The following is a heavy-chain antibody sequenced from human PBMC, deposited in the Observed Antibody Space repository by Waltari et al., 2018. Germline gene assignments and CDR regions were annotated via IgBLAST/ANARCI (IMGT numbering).Heavy chain of an antibody. V-gene: IGHV1-46*03. CDR1: GYTFTSYY. CDR2: INPSGGST. Sequence: QVQLVQSGTEVKKPGASVKVSCKASGYTFTSYYMHWVRQAPGQGLEWMGIINPSGGSTNYEQKFQGRVTMTRDTSTSTVYMELSSLRSEDTAVYYCARGGYYDSSGYYPMDYWGQGTLVTVSS. D-gene: IGHD3-22*01. J-gene: IGHJ4*02. CDR3: ARGGYYDSSGYYPMDY.